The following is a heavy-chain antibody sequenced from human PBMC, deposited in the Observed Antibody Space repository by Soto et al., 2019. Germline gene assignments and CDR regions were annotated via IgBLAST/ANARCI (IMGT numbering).Heavy chain of an antibody. CDR3: TYEDIVVVPAAMRRENYYYYYMDV. CDR2: IKSKTDGGTT. D-gene: IGHD2-2*01. J-gene: IGHJ6*03. V-gene: IGHV3-15*01. CDR1: GFTFSNAW. Sequence: EVQLVESGGGLVKPGGSLRLSCAASGFTFSNAWMSWVRQAPGKGLEWVGRIKSKTDGGTTDYAAPVKGRFTISRDDSKNTLYLQMNSLKTEDTAVYYCTYEDIVVVPAAMRRENYYYYYMDVWGKGTTVTVSS.